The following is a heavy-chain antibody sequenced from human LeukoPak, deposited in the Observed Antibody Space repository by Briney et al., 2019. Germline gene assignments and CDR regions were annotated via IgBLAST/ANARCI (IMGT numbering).Heavy chain of an antibody. Sequence: GGSLRLSCAASGFTFSSYAMSWVRQAPGKGLEWVSAISGNGGSTDYADSVKGRFTISRDNPKNTLYLQMNSLRADDTAVYYCAKGRAMTTPYYFDYWGQGTLVTVSS. J-gene: IGHJ4*02. V-gene: IGHV3-23*01. CDR3: AKGRAMTTPYYFDY. CDR1: GFTFSSYA. CDR2: ISGNGGST. D-gene: IGHD4-11*01.